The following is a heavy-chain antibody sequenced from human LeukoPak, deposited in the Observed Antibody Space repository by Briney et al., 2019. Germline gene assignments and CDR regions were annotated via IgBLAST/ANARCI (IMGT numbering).Heavy chain of an antibody. D-gene: IGHD4-17*01. J-gene: IGHJ4*02. CDR3: ARDPHAGGASDNGDYDDY. CDR2: INPNSGGT. CDR1: GYTFTGYY. Sequence: GASVKVSCKASGYTFTGYYMHWVRQAPGQGLEWMGRINPNSGGTNYAQKFQGRVTMTRDTSISTAYMELSRLRSDDTAVYYCARDPHAGGASDNGDYDDYWGQGTLVTVSS. V-gene: IGHV1-2*06.